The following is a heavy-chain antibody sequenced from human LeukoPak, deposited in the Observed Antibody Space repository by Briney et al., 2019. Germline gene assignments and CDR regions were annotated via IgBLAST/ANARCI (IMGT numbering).Heavy chain of an antibody. J-gene: IGHJ4*02. V-gene: IGHV4-34*01. CDR2: INHSGST. CDR3: ARAYYDFWSGYGYFDY. Sequence: SETLSLTCAVYGGSFSGYYWSWIRQPPGKGLEWIGEINHSGSTNYNPSLKSRVTVSVDTSKNQFSLKLSSVTAADTAVYYCARAYYDFWSGYGYFDYWGQGTLVTVSS. D-gene: IGHD3-3*01. CDR1: GGSFSGYY.